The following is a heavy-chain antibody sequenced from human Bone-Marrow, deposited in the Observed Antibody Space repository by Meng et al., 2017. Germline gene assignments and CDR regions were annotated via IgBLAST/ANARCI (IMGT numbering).Heavy chain of an antibody. Sequence: AETLTLTCTASGYTFSSGDYWGWIRQPTGRVLEWSGSIYHSGSTYYNASLRGRFTISVDTSETQFFLRLTSVTAANTAVYYCARDLYDYVLGNSRYLSPVTYGMDVWGQGTPVTVSS. V-gene: IGHV4-38-2*02. D-gene: IGHD3-16*02. CDR2: IYHSGST. CDR1: GYTFSSGDY. CDR3: ARDLYDYVLGNSRYLSPVTYGMDV. J-gene: IGHJ6*02.